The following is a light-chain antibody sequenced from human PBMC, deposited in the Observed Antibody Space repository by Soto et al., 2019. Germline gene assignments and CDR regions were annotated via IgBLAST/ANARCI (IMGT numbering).Light chain of an antibody. CDR3: QSYHSSLSGWV. J-gene: IGLJ3*02. CDR2: GNS. V-gene: IGLV1-40*01. CDR1: SSNIGAGYD. Sequence: QSVLTQPPSVSGAPGQRVTISCTGSSSNIGAGYDVHWYQQLPGTAPKLLIYGNSNRASGDPDRFSGSKSGTSASLAITGLQAEDEADYYCQSYHSSLSGWVFGGGTKLTIL.